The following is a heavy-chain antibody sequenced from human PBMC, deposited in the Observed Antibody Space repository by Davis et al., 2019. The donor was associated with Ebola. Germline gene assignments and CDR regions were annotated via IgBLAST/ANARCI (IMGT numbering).Heavy chain of an antibody. Sequence: GESLKISCAASGFTFSSYSMNWVRQAPGKGLEWVSSISSSSSYIYYADSVKGRFTISRDNAKNSLYLQMNSLRAGDTAVYYCATKALMDVWGQGTTVTVSS. V-gene: IGHV3-21*01. CDR1: GFTFSSYS. CDR2: ISSSSSYI. CDR3: ATKALMDV. J-gene: IGHJ6*02.